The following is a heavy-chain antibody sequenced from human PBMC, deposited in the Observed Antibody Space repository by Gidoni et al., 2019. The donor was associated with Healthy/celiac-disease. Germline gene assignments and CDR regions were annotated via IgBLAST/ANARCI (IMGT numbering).Heavy chain of an antibody. CDR3: AKAKTAVAGTNY. J-gene: IGHJ4*02. D-gene: IGHD6-19*01. CDR1: GFTFSSYA. Sequence: EVQLLESGGDLVQPGGSLRLSCADSGFTFSSYAMTWVRQAPGKGLEWVSTISVSGGSTYYADSVKGRFTMSRDNSKNTLYLQMNSLRAEDTAVYYCAKAKTAVAGTNYWGQGTLVTVSS. V-gene: IGHV3-23*01. CDR2: ISVSGGST.